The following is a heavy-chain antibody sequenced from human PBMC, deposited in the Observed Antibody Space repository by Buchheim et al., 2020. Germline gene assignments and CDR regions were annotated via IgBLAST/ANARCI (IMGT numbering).Heavy chain of an antibody. J-gene: IGHJ4*02. Sequence: QVQLVESGGGVVQPGRSLRRSCAASGFTFSSYGMHWVRQAPGKGLEWVAVISYDGSNKYYADSVKGRFTISRDNYKNTQYLQMNSLRAEDTAVYYCAKELAAAGTVIVDYWGQGTL. CDR1: GFTFSSYG. CDR3: AKELAAAGTVIVDY. V-gene: IGHV3-30*18. D-gene: IGHD6-13*01. CDR2: ISYDGSNK.